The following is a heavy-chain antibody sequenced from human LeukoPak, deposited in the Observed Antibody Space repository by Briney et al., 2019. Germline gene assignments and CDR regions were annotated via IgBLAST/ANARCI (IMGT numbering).Heavy chain of an antibody. CDR2: IKQDGSEK. CDR3: ARDTAYYGSGSYH. D-gene: IGHD3-10*01. J-gene: IGHJ4*02. CDR1: GFTFSSYW. Sequence: PGGSLRLSCAASGFTFSSYWMSWVRQAPGKGLEWVASIKQDGSEKYYVDSVKGRFTISRDNAKNSLYLQMNSLRAEDTAVYYCARDTAYYGSGSYHWGQGTLVTVSS. V-gene: IGHV3-7*01.